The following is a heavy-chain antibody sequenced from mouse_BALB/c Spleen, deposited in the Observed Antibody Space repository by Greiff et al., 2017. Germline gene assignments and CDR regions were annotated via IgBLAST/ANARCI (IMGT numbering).Heavy chain of an antibody. CDR3: TRRGFTTGVIYYFDY. CDR2: IYPSDSYT. CDR1: GYTFTSYW. J-gene: IGHJ2*01. Sequence: QVQLQQPGAELVRPGASVKLSCKASGYTFTSYWINWVKQRPGQGLEWIGNIYPSDSYTNYNQKFKDKATLTVDKSSSTAYMQLSSPTSEDSAVYYCTRRGFTTGVIYYFDYWGQGTTLTVSS. D-gene: IGHD1-1*01. V-gene: IGHV1-69*02.